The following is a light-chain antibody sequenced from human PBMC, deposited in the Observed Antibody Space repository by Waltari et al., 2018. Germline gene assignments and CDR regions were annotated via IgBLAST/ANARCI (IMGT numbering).Light chain of an antibody. CDR2: TDT. V-gene: IGLV1-44*01. CDR1: NSNIGSNT. Sequence: QSVLTQPPSASGTPGQGVTISCSGSNSNIGSNTVSWYQQFPGTAPQHLIHTDTPRPSGVPDRFSGSKSGTSASLAISGLQSEDEAHDFCAAWDDSLSGRVFGGGTKVTVI. J-gene: IGLJ3*02. CDR3: AAWDDSLSGRV.